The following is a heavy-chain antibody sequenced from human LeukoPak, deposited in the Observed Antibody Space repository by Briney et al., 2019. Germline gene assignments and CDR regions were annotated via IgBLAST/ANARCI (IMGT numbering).Heavy chain of an antibody. CDR1: GGTFGSYA. CDR3: ARQGELENAFDI. Sequence: GASVKVSCKASGGTFGSYAISWVRQAPGQGLEWMGGIIPIFGTANYAQKFQGRVTITRNTSISTAYMELSSLRSEDTAVYYCARQGELENAFDIWGQGTMVTVSS. V-gene: IGHV1-69*05. D-gene: IGHD1-26*01. CDR2: IIPIFGTA. J-gene: IGHJ3*02.